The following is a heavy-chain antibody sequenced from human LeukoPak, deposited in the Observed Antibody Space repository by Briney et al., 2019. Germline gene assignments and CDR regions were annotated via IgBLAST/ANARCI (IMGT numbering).Heavy chain of an antibody. D-gene: IGHD3-3*01. CDR2: ISGNSDSA. J-gene: IGHJ4*02. V-gene: IGHV3-23*01. Sequence: EGSLRLSCVASGFTFSKYPMTWVRQAPGKGLEWVSSISGNSDSAFYADSVKGRSTIFRDNSKYTLYLQMNSLRAEDAALYFCAPSVLSSFDYWGQGTVVTVSS. CDR3: APSVLSSFDY. CDR1: GFTFSKYP.